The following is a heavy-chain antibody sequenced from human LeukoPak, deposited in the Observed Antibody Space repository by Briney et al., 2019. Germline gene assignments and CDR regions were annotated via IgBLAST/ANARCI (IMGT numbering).Heavy chain of an antibody. CDR2: ISSSSSTI. J-gene: IGHJ4*02. CDR1: GFTFSSYS. V-gene: IGHV3-48*01. D-gene: IGHD2-15*01. Sequence: GGSLRLSCAASGFTFSSYSMNWVRQAPGKGLEWVSYISSSSSTIYYADSEKGRFTISRDNAKNSLYLQMNSLRAEDTAVYYYARGPYCSGGSGYDWRDGFDYWGQGTLVTVSS. CDR3: ARGPYCSGGSGYDWRDGFDY.